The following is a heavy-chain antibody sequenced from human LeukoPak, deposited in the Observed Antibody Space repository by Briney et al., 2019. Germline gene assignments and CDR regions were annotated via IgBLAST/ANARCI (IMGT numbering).Heavy chain of an antibody. D-gene: IGHD2-15*01. J-gene: IGHJ4*02. CDR3: ARAVERDLGYCSGGSCFDVFDY. CDR1: GFNFSTYA. Sequence: QPGGSLRLSCAASGFNFSTYAMSWVRQAPGKGLEWVSGISGSGDVTYFADSVKGRFTISRDTSKNTLYLQMNSLRAEDTAVYYCARAVERDLGYCSGGSCFDVFDYWGQGTLVTVSS. CDR2: ISGSGDVT. V-gene: IGHV3-23*01.